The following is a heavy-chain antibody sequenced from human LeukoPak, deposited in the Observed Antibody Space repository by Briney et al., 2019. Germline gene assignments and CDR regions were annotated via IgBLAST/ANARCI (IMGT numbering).Heavy chain of an antibody. J-gene: IGHJ5*02. CDR2: ISSTASSI. V-gene: IGHV3-48*04. CDR1: EFTFSSYS. CDR3: ARDVTYHGGDWFDP. D-gene: IGHD4-23*01. Sequence: GGSLRLSCGASEFTFSSYSMSWVRQAPGKGLEWVSYISSTASSIYYPASVKGRFTISRDNAKNSLYLQMNSLSAEDTAVYYCARDVTYHGGDWFDPWGQETLVTVSS.